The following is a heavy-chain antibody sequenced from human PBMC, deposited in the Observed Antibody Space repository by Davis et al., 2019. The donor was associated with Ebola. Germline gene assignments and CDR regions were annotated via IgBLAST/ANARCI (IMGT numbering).Heavy chain of an antibody. J-gene: IGHJ1*01. CDR1: GFTFSSYW. D-gene: IGHD3-22*01. CDR3: TRGRDGYYDEYYQP. V-gene: IGHV3-74*01. CDR2: INSDGSGT. Sequence: HTGGSLRLSCAASGFTFSSYWMHWVRQAPGKGLVWVSRINSDGSGTNYADSVKGRFTISRDNAKSSLYLQMNSLRAEDTALYYCTRGRDGYYDEYYQPWGQGTLVTVSS.